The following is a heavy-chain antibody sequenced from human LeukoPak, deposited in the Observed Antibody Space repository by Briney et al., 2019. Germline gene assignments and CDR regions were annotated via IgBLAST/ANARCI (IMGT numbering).Heavy chain of an antibody. D-gene: IGHD3-16*01. CDR3: AREFVGALDY. V-gene: IGHV4-59*11. J-gene: IGHJ4*02. CDR2: IYYSGST. CDR1: GGSISSHY. Sequence: KTSETLSLTCTVSGGSISSHYWSRIRQPPGKGLEWIGYIYYSGSTNYNPSLKSRVTISVDTSKNQFSLKLSSVTAADTAVYYCAREFVGALDYWGQGTLVTVSS.